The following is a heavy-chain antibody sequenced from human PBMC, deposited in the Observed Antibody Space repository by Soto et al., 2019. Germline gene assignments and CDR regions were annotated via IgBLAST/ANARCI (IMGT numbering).Heavy chain of an antibody. J-gene: IGHJ2*01. V-gene: IGHV6-1*01. CDR2: TYYWSKWHN. CDR1: GDSVSSASAT. Sequence: QVQLQQSGPGLVKPSQTLSLICAISGDSVSSASATWSWIRQSPSGRLEWLGRTYYWSKWHNDYAVSVKSRIAIIPDTSKNQLSIQLSSVTLEDTAVYFCARDGSGYQWYFDVWGRGSLVTVSS. CDR3: ARDGSGYQWYFDV. D-gene: IGHD5-12*01.